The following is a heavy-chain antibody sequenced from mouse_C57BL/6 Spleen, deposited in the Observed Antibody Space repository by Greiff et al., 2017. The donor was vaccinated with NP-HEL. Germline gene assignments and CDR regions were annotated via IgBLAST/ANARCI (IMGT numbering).Heavy chain of an antibody. V-gene: IGHV1-80*01. J-gene: IGHJ3*01. CDR2: IYPGDGDT. D-gene: IGHD2-4*01. Sequence: QVQLQQSGAELVKPGASVKISCKASGYAFSSYWMNWVKQRPGKGLEWIGQIYPGDGDTNYIGKFKGKATLTADKSSSTAYMQLSSLTSEDSAVYFCASGYYDYPDWFAYWGQGTLVTVSA. CDR1: GYAFSSYW. CDR3: ASGYYDYPDWFAY.